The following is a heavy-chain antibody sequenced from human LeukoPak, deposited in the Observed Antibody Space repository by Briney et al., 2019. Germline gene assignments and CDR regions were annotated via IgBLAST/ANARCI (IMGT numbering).Heavy chain of an antibody. V-gene: IGHV3-21*01. CDR1: GFTFSRYS. J-gene: IGHJ4*02. Sequence: GGSLRLSCAASGFTFSRYSMNWVRQAPGKGLEWVSSISSSTSYIYYADSVKGRFTISRDNAKNSLYLQMNSLRAEDTAVYYCARAGGSYYFDYWGQGTLVTVSS. D-gene: IGHD1-26*01. CDR2: ISSSTSYI. CDR3: ARAGGSYYFDY.